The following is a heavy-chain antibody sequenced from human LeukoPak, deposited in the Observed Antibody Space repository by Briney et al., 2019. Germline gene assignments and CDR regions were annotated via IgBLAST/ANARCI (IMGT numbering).Heavy chain of an antibody. Sequence: PGGSLRLSCAASGFTFTSYAMNWVRQAPGEGLEWVLFISGRGDSIYYADSVKGRSTISRDNTKNTLYLQMNSLRAEDTAVYYCAKGSSGSYYSHFDYWGQGTLVTVSS. CDR2: ISGRGDSI. D-gene: IGHD3-10*01. V-gene: IGHV3-23*01. CDR3: AKGSSGSYYSHFDY. CDR1: GFTFTSYA. J-gene: IGHJ4*02.